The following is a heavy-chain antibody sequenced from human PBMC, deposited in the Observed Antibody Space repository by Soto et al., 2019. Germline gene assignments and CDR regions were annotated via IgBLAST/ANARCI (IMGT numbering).Heavy chain of an antibody. V-gene: IGHV1-69*13. D-gene: IGHD6-19*01. CDR1: GGTFSSYA. CDR2: IIPIFGTA. J-gene: IGHJ4*02. CDR3: ARAYSSGWYVQSFGTWDRFDY. Sequence: GASVKVSCKASGGTFSSYAISWVRQAPGQGLEWMGGIIPIFGTANYAQKFQGRVTITADESTSTAYMELSSLRSEDTAVYYCARAYSSGWYVQSFGTWDRFDYWGQGTLVTVSS.